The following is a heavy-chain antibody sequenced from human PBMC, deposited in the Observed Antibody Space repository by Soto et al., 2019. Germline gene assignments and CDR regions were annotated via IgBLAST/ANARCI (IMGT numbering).Heavy chain of an antibody. J-gene: IGHJ1*01. V-gene: IGHV1-3*01. Sequence: QVQLVQSGAEVKKPGASVKVSCKASGYTFTSYAMHWVLQAPGQRLEWMGWIDAGNGNTKYSQKFQGRVTITRDTSASTAYMELSSLRSEDTAVYYRARDPRDILTGYYYGNAEYFQHWGQGTLVTVSS. D-gene: IGHD3-9*01. CDR3: ARDPRDILTGYYYGNAEYFQH. CDR1: GYTFTSYA. CDR2: IDAGNGNT.